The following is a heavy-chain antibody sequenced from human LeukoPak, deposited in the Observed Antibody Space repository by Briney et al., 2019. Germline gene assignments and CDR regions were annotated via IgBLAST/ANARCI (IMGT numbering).Heavy chain of an antibody. J-gene: IGHJ4*02. V-gene: IGHV4-59*01. Sequence: PSETPSLTCTVSGGSISSYYWSWIRQPPGKGLEWIGYIYYSGSTSYNPSLKSRVTISVGTSKNQFSLKLSSVTAADTAVYYCARVPNSGWYYFDYWGQGTLVTVSS. D-gene: IGHD6-19*01. CDR2: IYYSGST. CDR3: ARVPNSGWYYFDY. CDR1: GGSISSYY.